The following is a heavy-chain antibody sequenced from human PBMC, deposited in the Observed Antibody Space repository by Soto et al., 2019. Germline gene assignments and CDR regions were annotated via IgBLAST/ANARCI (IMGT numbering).Heavy chain of an antibody. CDR2: MNPNSGNT. Sequence: GAPVKPTSKASGYAKTSYSLYSPQQSTRQGLEWMGWMNPNSGNTGYAQKFQGRVTMTRNTSISTAYMELSSLRSEDTAVYDCSRAFSRLALYLYYFDFWGQGTLGTVSS. V-gene: IGHV1-8*01. CDR1: GYAKTSYS. CDR3: SRAFSRLALYLYYFDF. D-gene: IGHD3-16*01. J-gene: IGHJ4*02.